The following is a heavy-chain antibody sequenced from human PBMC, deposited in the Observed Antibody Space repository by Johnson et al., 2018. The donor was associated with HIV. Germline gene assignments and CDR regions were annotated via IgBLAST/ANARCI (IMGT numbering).Heavy chain of an antibody. V-gene: IGHV3-15*01. D-gene: IGHD3-3*01. J-gene: IGHJ3*02. Sequence: VQLVESGGGLVQPGGSLRLSCAASGFTVSSNYMSWVRQAPGKGLEWVGRIKSKTDGGTTDYAAPVKGRFTISRDDSKNTLYLQMNSLKNEDTAMYYCTTGLTIFGVVFLDAFDIWGQGTMVIVSS. CDR3: TTGLTIFGVVFLDAFDI. CDR1: GFTVSSNY. CDR2: IKSKTDGGTT.